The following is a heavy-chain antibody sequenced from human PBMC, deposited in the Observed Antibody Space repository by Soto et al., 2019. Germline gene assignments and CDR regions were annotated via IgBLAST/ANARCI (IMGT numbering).Heavy chain of an antibody. CDR1: GAYISDNY. D-gene: IGHD3-22*01. V-gene: IGHV4-4*07. CDR2: IYTNGSA. CDR3: AREMYDSSDWQPLRGDYYFDW. J-gene: IGHJ4*02. Sequence: SETLSLTFSVSGAYISDNYWTWIRQPAGKGPEWIGRIYTNGSANSNPSLKSRVTMSVDTSSNQFSLKLTSVTAADMAGYYCAREMYDSSDWQPLRGDYYFDWWGQGILVTVSS.